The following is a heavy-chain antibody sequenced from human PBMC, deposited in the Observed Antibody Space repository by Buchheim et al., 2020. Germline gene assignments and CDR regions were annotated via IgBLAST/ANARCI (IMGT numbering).Heavy chain of an antibody. Sequence: QVQLVESGGGVVQPGRSLRLSCAASGFTFSSYGMHWVRQAPGKGLEWVAVIWYDGSNKYYADSVKGRFTISRDNSKNKLYLQMNSLRAEDTAVYYCARWAYDSSGYYYDGFFDYWGQGTL. CDR1: GFTFSSYG. CDR3: ARWAYDSSGYYYDGFFDY. D-gene: IGHD3-22*01. V-gene: IGHV3-33*01. J-gene: IGHJ4*02. CDR2: IWYDGSNK.